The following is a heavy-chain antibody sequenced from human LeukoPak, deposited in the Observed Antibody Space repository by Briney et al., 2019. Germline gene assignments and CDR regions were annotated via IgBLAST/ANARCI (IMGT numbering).Heavy chain of an antibody. CDR3: ARENYGSGSPFDY. V-gene: IGHV1-69*05. J-gene: IGHJ4*02. D-gene: IGHD3-10*01. CDR1: GGTFSSYA. CDR2: IIPIFGTA. Sequence: SVKVSCKASGGTFSSYAISWVRQAPGQGLEWMGRIIPIFGTANYAQKFQSRVTITTDESTSTAYMELSSLRSEDTAVYYCARENYGSGSPFDYWGQGTLVTVSS.